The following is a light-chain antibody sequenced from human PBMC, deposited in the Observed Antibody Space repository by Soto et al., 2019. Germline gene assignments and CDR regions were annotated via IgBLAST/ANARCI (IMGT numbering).Light chain of an antibody. CDR2: AAS. Sequence: DIQVTQSPTSLSASVGDRVTITCRASQSISNYLNWYQQKPGRAPTLLIYAASTLQGGVPERFSGGGSGTDFTLTISSLQVEDFATYYCQQSYSSPPWTFGQGTKVEIK. J-gene: IGKJ1*01. CDR1: QSISNY. CDR3: QQSYSSPPWT. V-gene: IGKV1-39*01.